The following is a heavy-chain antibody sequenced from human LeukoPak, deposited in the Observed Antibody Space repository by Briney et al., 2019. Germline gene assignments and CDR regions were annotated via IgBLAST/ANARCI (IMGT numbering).Heavy chain of an antibody. CDR3: ARDLYYDSSGYYY. Sequence: GGSLRLSGAASGFTFRSYSMNWVRQAPGKGLEWVSSISSSSSYIYYADSVKGRFTISRDNAKNSLYLQMNSLRAEDTAVYYCARDLYYDSSGYYYWGQGTLVTVSS. CDR1: GFTFRSYS. D-gene: IGHD3-22*01. CDR2: ISSSSSYI. V-gene: IGHV3-21*01. J-gene: IGHJ4*02.